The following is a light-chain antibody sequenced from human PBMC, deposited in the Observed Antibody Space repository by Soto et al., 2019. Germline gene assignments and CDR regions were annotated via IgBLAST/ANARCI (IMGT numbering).Light chain of an antibody. CDR3: QQSYSFPIT. J-gene: IGKJ5*01. V-gene: IGKV1-5*03. CDR1: QTISSW. CDR2: KAS. Sequence: DIQMTQSPSTLSGSVGDRVTITCRASQTISSWLAWYQQKPGKAPKLLIYKASTLKSGVPSRFSGSGSGTEFTLTISSLQPDDFATYYCQQSYSFPITFGQGTRLEI.